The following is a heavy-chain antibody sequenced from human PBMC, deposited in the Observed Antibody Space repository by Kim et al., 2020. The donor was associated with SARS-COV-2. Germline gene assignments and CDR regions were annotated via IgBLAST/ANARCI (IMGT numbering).Heavy chain of an antibody. V-gene: IGHV5-51*01. J-gene: IGHJ4*02. CDR3: ARHYAVFDY. CDR2: SDT. D-gene: IGHD4-17*01. Sequence: SDTRNSPSFQGQVTISADKSTSTAYLQWSSLKASDTAMYYCARHYAVFDYWGQGTLVTVSS.